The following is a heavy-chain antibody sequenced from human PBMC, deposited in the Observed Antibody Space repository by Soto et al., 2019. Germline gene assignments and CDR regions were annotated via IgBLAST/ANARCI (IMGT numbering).Heavy chain of an antibody. CDR2: INSDGSST. D-gene: IGHD3-10*01. CDR1: GFTFSSYW. V-gene: IGHV3-74*01. CDR3: ARDSLWFGDLNSPNFDY. J-gene: IGHJ4*02. Sequence: GGSLRLSCAASGFTFSSYWMHWVRQAPGKGLVWVSRINSDGSSTSYADSVKGRFTISRDNAKNTLYLQMNSLRAEDTAVYYCARDSLWFGDLNSPNFDYWGQGTLVTVSS.